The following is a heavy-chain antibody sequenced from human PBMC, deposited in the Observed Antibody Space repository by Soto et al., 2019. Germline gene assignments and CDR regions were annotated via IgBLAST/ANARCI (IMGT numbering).Heavy chain of an antibody. J-gene: IGHJ4*02. CDR3: ASRVEGLYSGNDRYYFDY. CDR2: IYYSGTS. Sequence: PSNNLYITSTVSDCSLKTRAYYRGGFRQTPGQGLEWIGLIYYSGTSYHNPSLKSRVTISVDTSKNQFSLTLTSVTAADTAVYYCASRVEGLYSGNDRYYFDYWGQGTLVTVSS. V-gene: IGHV4-39*01. D-gene: IGHD5-12*01. CDR1: DCSLKTRAYY.